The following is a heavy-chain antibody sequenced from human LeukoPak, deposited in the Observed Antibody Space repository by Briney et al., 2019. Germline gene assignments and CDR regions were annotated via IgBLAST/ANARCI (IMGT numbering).Heavy chain of an antibody. CDR2: IYPGDSDT. Sequence: HGESLKISCKGSGYSFTSYWISWVRQMPGKGLEWMGIIYPGDSDTRYSPSFQGQVTISADKSISTAYLQWSSLKASDTAMYYCARPVGDYLGAFDIWGQGTMVTVSS. D-gene: IGHD4-17*01. J-gene: IGHJ3*02. CDR1: GYSFTSYW. CDR3: ARPVGDYLGAFDI. V-gene: IGHV5-51*01.